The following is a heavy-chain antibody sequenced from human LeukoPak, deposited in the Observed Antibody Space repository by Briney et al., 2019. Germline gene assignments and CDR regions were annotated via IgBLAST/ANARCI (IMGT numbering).Heavy chain of an antibody. CDR3: ARGAVAGTYYYYYMDV. CDR1: GGTSSSYA. J-gene: IGHJ6*03. CDR2: IIPIFGTA. V-gene: IGHV1-69*05. D-gene: IGHD6-19*01. Sequence: SVKVSCKASGGTSSSYAISWVRQAPGQGLEWMGGIIPIFGTANYAQKFQGRVTITTDESTSTAYMELSSLRSEDTAVYYCARGAVAGTYYYYYMDVWGKGTTVTVSS.